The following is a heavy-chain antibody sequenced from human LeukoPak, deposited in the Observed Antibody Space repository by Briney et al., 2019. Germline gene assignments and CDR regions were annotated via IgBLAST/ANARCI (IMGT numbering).Heavy chain of an antibody. V-gene: IGHV3-30*18. Sequence: GGSLRLSCAASGFTFSSYWMSWVRQAPGKGLEWVAVISYDGSNKYYADSVKGRFTISRDNSKNTLYLQMNSLRAEDTAVYYCAKFGDSSGSDYWGQGTLVTVSS. CDR2: ISYDGSNK. J-gene: IGHJ4*02. CDR1: GFTFSSYW. D-gene: IGHD3-22*01. CDR3: AKFGDSSGSDY.